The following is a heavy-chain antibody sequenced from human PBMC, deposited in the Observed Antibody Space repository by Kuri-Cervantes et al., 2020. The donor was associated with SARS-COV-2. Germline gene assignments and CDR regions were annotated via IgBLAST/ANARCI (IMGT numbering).Heavy chain of an antibody. Sequence: GESLKISCAASGFTFNNAWMSWVRQAPGKGLEWDGRIRSKPYGGITDYAAPVKGRFTISRDDSKNTLYLQMNSLKTEDTAVYYCTTGPSVIVVVVAARRYYMDVWGKGTTVTVSS. CDR2: IRSKPYGGIT. D-gene: IGHD2-15*01. V-gene: IGHV3-15*01. CDR1: GFTFNNAW. J-gene: IGHJ6*03. CDR3: TTGPSVIVVVVAARRYYMDV.